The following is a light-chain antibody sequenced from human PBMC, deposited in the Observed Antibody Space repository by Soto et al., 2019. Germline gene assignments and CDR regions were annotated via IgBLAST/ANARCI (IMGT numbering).Light chain of an antibody. CDR3: HQYNDWPLT. CDR2: GAS. CDR1: HVVNNN. J-gene: IGKJ4*01. V-gene: IGKV3-15*01. Sequence: EVVMTQSPATLSVSPGESVTLSCRASHVVNNNVAWYQQRPGQAPRLLIYGASTGATGVPARFSGIGSGSEFALTITSLQSEDFAVYYCHQYNDWPLTFGGGTKVEIK.